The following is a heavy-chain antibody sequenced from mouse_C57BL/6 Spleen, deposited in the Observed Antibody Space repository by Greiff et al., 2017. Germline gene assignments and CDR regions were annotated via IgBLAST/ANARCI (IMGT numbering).Heavy chain of an antibody. Sequence: EVHLVESGGGLVKPGGSLKLSCAASGFTFSSYAMSWVRQTPEKRLEWVATISDGGSYTYYPDNVKGRFTISRDNAKNNLYLQKSHLKSEDTAMYYCARDSYGSSYGDYAMDYWGQGTSDTVSS. CDR1: GFTFSSYA. CDR3: ARDSYGSSYGDYAMDY. CDR2: ISDGGSYT. V-gene: IGHV5-4*01. D-gene: IGHD1-1*01. J-gene: IGHJ4*01.